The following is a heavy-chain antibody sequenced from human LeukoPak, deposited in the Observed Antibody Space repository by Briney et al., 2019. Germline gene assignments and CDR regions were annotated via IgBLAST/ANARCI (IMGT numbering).Heavy chain of an antibody. Sequence: SETLSLTCTVSGGSISSYYWSWIRQPPGKGLEWIGYIYYSGSTNYNPSLKSRVTISVDTSKNQFSLKLSSVTAADTAVYYCARQNATYYDFWSGYSNDAFDIWGQGTMVTVSP. V-gene: IGHV4-59*08. CDR1: GGSISSYY. CDR2: IYYSGST. CDR3: ARQNATYYDFWSGYSNDAFDI. D-gene: IGHD3-3*01. J-gene: IGHJ3*02.